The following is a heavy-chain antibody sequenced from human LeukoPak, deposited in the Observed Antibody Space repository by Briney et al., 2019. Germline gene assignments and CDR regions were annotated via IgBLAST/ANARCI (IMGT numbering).Heavy chain of an antibody. J-gene: IGHJ4*02. CDR3: ATGGDSTPYYFDY. CDR1: GGSFSGYY. Sequence: SETLSLTCAVYGGSFSGYYWSWIRQPPGKGLEWIGEINHSGSTNYNPSLKSRVTISVETSKNQFSLKLSSVTAADTAVYYCATGGDSTPYYFDYWGQGTLVTVSS. CDR2: INHSGST. V-gene: IGHV4-34*01.